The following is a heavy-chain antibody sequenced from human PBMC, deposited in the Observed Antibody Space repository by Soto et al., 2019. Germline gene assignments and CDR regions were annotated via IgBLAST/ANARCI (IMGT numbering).Heavy chain of an antibody. CDR1: GFTFSSYA. D-gene: IGHD5-12*01. V-gene: IGHV3-23*01. CDR3: AKGYDYYYYYYGMDV. J-gene: IGHJ6*02. CDR2: ISGSGGST. Sequence: PGGSLRLSCAASGFTFSSYAMSWVRQAPGKGLEWVSAISGSGGSTYYADSVKGRFTISRDNSKNTLYLQMNSLRAEDTAVYYCAKGYDYYYYYYGMDVWGQGTTVTVSS.